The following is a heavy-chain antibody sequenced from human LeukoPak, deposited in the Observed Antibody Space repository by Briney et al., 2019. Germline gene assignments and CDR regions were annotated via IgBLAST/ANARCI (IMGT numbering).Heavy chain of an antibody. CDR2: ISAYNGNT. Sequence: ASVKVSCKASGYTFTSYGISWVRQAPGQGLEWMGWISAYNGNTNYAQKLQGRVTMTTDTSTSTAYMELRSLRSGDTAVYYCARGHCSSTSCYGYYYYYMDVWGKGTTVTVSS. V-gene: IGHV1-18*01. D-gene: IGHD2-2*01. CDR3: ARGHCSSTSCYGYYYYYMDV. CDR1: GYTFTSYG. J-gene: IGHJ6*03.